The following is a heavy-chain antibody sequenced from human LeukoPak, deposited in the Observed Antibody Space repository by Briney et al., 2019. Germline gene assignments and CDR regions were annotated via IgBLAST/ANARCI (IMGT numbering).Heavy chain of an antibody. CDR1: GGSISSSSYY. J-gene: IGHJ4*02. Sequence: SETLSLTCTVSGGSISSSSYYWGWIRQPPGKGLEWIGSIYYSGSTYYNPSLKSRVTISVDTSKNQFSLKLNSVTAADTAVYYCARYSPGGEAMDYWGQGTLVTVSS. CDR2: IYYSGST. CDR3: ARYSPGGEAMDY. D-gene: IGHD3-16*01. V-gene: IGHV4-39*07.